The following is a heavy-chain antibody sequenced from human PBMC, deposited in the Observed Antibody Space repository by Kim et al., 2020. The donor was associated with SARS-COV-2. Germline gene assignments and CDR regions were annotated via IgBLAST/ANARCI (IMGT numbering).Heavy chain of an antibody. D-gene: IGHD3-22*01. CDR3: ARHASSGLAFDI. Sequence: SETLSLTCTVSGGSISSSSYYWGWIRQPPGKGLEWIGSIYYSGRTYYNPSLKSRVTISVDTSKNQFSLKLSSVTAADTAVYYCARHASSGLAFDIWGQGTMVTVSS. CDR2: IYYSGRT. CDR1: GGSISSSSYY. J-gene: IGHJ3*02. V-gene: IGHV4-39*01.